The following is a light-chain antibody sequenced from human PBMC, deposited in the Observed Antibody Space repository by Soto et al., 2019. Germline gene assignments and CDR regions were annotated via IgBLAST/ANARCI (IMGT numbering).Light chain of an antibody. Sequence: SYELTQPPSVSVAPEKTATITCGGNNIGNKRVHWYRQKPGQAPVLLISYDSDRPXGIPERFSXSNSENTATLTISRVEAGDEADYYCQVWDIMTDNYVFGSGTKLTVL. CDR3: QVWDIMTDNYV. CDR2: YDS. CDR1: NIGNKR. J-gene: IGLJ1*01. V-gene: IGLV3-21*04.